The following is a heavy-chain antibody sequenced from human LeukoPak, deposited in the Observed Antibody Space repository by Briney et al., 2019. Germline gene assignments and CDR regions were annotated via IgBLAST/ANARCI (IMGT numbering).Heavy chain of an antibody. J-gene: IGHJ1*01. Sequence: SETLSLTCTVSGGSISSYYWSWIRQPPGKGLEWIGYIYSSGSTNYNPCLKSRVTISVDTSKNQFSLKLSSVTAADTAVYYCARGSGLLPDWGQGTLVTVSS. CDR1: GGSISSYY. V-gene: IGHV4-59*08. CDR3: ARGSGLLPD. CDR2: IYSSGST. D-gene: IGHD3-10*01.